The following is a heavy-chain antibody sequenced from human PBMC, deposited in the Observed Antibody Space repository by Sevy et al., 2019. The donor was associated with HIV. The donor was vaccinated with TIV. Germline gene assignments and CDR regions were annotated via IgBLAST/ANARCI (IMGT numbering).Heavy chain of an antibody. CDR1: GFTFSIYA. CDR3: AKDHDNNWFDP. Sequence: GSLRLSCAASGFTFSIYAMSWVRQAPGKGLEWVSTISVSGGSTYYADSVKGRFTISRNNSKNNRYLQMNSLRAEDTAIYFCAKDHDNNWFDPWGQGTLVTVSS. CDR2: ISVSGGST. V-gene: IGHV3-23*01. J-gene: IGHJ5*02. D-gene: IGHD3-9*01.